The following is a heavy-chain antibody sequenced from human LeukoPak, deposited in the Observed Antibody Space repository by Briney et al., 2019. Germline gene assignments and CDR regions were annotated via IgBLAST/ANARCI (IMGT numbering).Heavy chain of an antibody. Sequence: GGSLRLSCAASGFTFSSYSMNWVRQAPGKGLEWVSSISSSSSYIYYADSVKGRFTISRDNAKNSPYLQMNSLRAEDTAVYYCARVDDDFWSGQHYYYYYGMDVWGQGTTVTVSS. CDR2: ISSSSSYI. CDR3: ARVDDDFWSGQHYYYYYGMDV. CDR1: GFTFSSYS. D-gene: IGHD3-3*01. V-gene: IGHV3-21*01. J-gene: IGHJ6*02.